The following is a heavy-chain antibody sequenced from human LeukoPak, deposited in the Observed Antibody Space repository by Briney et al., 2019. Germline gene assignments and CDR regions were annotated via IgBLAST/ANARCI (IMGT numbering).Heavy chain of an antibody. CDR3: AKVPAEDSSGFNFDY. D-gene: IGHD3-22*01. CDR1: GFTFSSYA. Sequence: GGSLRLSCAASGFTFSSYAMSWVRQAPGKGLEWVSAISGSGGSTYYADSVKGRFTISRDSSKNTLYLQMNSLRAEDTAVYYCAKVPAEDSSGFNFDYWGQGTLVTVSS. CDR2: ISGSGGST. J-gene: IGHJ4*02. V-gene: IGHV3-23*01.